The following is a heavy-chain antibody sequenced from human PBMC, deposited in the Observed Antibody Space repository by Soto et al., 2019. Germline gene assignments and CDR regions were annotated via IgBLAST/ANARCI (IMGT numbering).Heavy chain of an antibody. CDR2: INSDGSST. Sequence: GGSLRLSCAASGFTFSSYWMHWVRQAPGKGLVWVSRINSDGSSTSYADSVKGRFTISRDNAKNTLYLQMNSLRAGDTAVYYCARDALVESSGWYSMTSYYYYYGMDVWGQGTTVTVSS. D-gene: IGHD6-19*01. J-gene: IGHJ6*02. CDR3: ARDALVESSGWYSMTSYYYYYGMDV. V-gene: IGHV3-74*01. CDR1: GFTFSSYW.